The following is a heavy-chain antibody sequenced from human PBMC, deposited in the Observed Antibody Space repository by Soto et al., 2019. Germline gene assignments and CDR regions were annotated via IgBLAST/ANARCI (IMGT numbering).Heavy chain of an antibody. CDR2: ISASAGSR. Sequence: GGSLRLSCAASGFTFSIYAMNWVRQAPGKGLEWVSSISASAGSRYSADSVMGRFTISRDNSKNTLYLQMNSLRAEDTAVYYCAKDGAPGDSDFWMRAHMDVWGQGTTVTVPS. V-gene: IGHV3-23*01. CDR3: AKDGAPGDSDFWMRAHMDV. D-gene: IGHD3-3*01. J-gene: IGHJ6*02. CDR1: GFTFSIYA.